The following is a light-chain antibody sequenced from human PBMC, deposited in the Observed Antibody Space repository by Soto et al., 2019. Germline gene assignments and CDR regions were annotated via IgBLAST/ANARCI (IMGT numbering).Light chain of an antibody. V-gene: IGKV3-11*01. CDR3: QQRSNWPPGLT. Sequence: EIVLTQSPASLSLSPGERATLCCRASQSVSSYLAWYQQKPGQAPRLLIYDASNRATGIPARFSGSGSGTDFTLTISSLEPEDFAVYYCQQRSNWPPGLTFGGGTKVDI. CDR2: DAS. J-gene: IGKJ4*01. CDR1: QSVSSY.